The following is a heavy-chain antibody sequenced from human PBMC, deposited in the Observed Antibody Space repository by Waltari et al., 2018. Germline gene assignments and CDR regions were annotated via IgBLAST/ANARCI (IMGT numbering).Heavy chain of an antibody. CDR3: ARAPGVAAAAYFDY. CDR1: GYSIDRGYF. CDR2: IFHAGFT. Sequence: QVQLQESGPGLVKPSETLSLTCDVSGYSIDRGYFWGWVRQPPGKGLEWIGTIFHAGFTYYTPALKGRVSMSVDPSKNQFSLNLSSVTAADTAVYYCARAPGVAAAAYFDYWGQGILVTVSS. V-gene: IGHV4-38-2*01. D-gene: IGHD6-13*01. J-gene: IGHJ4*02.